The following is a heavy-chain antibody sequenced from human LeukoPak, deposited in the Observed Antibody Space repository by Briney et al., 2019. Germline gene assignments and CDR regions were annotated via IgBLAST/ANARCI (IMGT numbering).Heavy chain of an antibody. D-gene: IGHD3-16*01. V-gene: IGHV3-30-3*01. CDR1: GFTFSSYA. CDR3: ATRITPKY. J-gene: IGHJ4*02. CDR2: ISYDGSNK. Sequence: GRSLRLSCAASGFTFSSYAMHWVRQAPGKGLEWVAVISYDGSNKYYADSVKGRFTISRDNSKNTLYLQMNSLRAEDTATYFCATRITPKYWGQGTLVIVSS.